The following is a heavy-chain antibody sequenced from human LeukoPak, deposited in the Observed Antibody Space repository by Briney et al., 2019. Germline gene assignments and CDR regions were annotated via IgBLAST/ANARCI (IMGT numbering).Heavy chain of an antibody. CDR1: GYTFTSYY. CDR2: INPSGGST. Sequence: GASVKVSCKASGYTFTSYYMHWVRQAPGQGLEWMGIINPSGGSTSYAQKFQGRVTMTRDTSTSTVYMELSSLRSEDTAVYYCARERTLAAAGTSDAFDIWGQGTTVTVSS. J-gene: IGHJ3*02. V-gene: IGHV1-46*01. CDR3: ARERTLAAAGTSDAFDI. D-gene: IGHD6-13*01.